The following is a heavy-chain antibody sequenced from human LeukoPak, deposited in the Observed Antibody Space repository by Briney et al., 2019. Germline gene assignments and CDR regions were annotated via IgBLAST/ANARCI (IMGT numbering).Heavy chain of an antibody. CDR3: ARDKGTSYLPSFDY. V-gene: IGHV3-30*04. CDR1: GFTFSSYV. Sequence: GRSLRLSCAASGFTFSSYVMHWVRQAPGKGLEWVAIISYDGSNEYYADSEKGRFTISRDNSKNTLYLQMNSLRAADTAVYYCARDKGTSYLPSFDYWGQGTLVTVSS. D-gene: IGHD6-6*01. CDR2: ISYDGSNE. J-gene: IGHJ4*02.